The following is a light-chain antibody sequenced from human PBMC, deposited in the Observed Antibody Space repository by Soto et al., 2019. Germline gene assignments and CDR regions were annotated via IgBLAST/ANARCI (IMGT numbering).Light chain of an antibody. V-gene: IGKV3-20*01. CDR2: GVS. Sequence: EVVLTQSPVTLSLSPGDRATLSCRASQSVRSDYFAWYQQKPGQAPRVIIFGVSTRATAIPDRFSGSGSGTDFTLTISRLEPEDFALYYCQQYGNSPLTFGGGTKVDIK. J-gene: IGKJ4*01. CDR3: QQYGNSPLT. CDR1: QSVRSDY.